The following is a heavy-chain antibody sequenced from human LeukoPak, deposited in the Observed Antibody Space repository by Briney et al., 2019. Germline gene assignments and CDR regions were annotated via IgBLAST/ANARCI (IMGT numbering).Heavy chain of an antibody. D-gene: IGHD3-22*01. V-gene: IGHV4-34*01. CDR1: GGSFSGYY. CDR3: AREMYDSGGYRVSYFDY. J-gene: IGHJ4*02. Sequence: PSETLSLTCAVYGGSFSGYYWSWIRQPPGKGLEWIGEINHSGSTYYNPSLKSRLTISIDMSKNQFSLKLNSVTAADTAVYYCAREMYDSGGYRVSYFDYWGQGTLVTVSS. CDR2: INHSGST.